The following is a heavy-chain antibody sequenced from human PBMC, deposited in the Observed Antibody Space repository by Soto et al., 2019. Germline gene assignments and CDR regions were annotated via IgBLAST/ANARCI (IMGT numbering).Heavy chain of an antibody. CDR3: ARVSVATTYGMDV. CDR1: GGSISSYY. Sequence: SETLSLTCTVSGGSISSYYWSWIRQPPGKGLEWIGYIYYSGSTNYNPSLKSRVTISVDTSKNQFSLKLSSVTAADTAVYYCARVSVATTYGMDVWGQGTTVTVSS. CDR2: IYYSGST. D-gene: IGHD5-12*01. J-gene: IGHJ6*02. V-gene: IGHV4-59*01.